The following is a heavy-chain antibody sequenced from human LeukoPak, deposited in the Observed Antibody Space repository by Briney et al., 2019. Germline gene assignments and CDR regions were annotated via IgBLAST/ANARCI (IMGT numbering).Heavy chain of an antibody. V-gene: IGHV6-1*01. J-gene: IGHJ5*02. D-gene: IGHD2-2*01. CDR1: GDSVSSNSAA. CDR3: ARDLDCSSTSCYTSYNWFDP. Sequence: SQTLPLTCAISGDSVSSNSAAWNWIRQSPSRGLEWLGRTYYRSKWYNDYAVSVKSRITINPDTSKNQFSLQLNSVTPEDTAVYYCARDLDCSSTSCYTSYNWFDPWGQGTLVTVSS. CDR2: TYYRSKWYN.